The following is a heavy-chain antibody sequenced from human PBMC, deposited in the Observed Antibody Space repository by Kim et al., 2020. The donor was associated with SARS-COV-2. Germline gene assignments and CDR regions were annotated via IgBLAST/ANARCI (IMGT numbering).Heavy chain of an antibody. D-gene: IGHD3-10*01. CDR1: GFSLSTRGFC. Sequence: SGPTLVNPPQTLTLTCTFSGFSLSTRGFCVSGILPPPGKALGWLAGIVWDEDKYYTPSLRTRLTISKDTSKNQVVLTMTNMDPVDTATYYCARSRGSGITRSQSYHYYMDVCGKGTTVTVSS. J-gene: IGHJ6*03. CDR2: IVWDEDK. CDR3: ARSRGSGITRSQSYHYYMDV. V-gene: IGHV2-70*11.